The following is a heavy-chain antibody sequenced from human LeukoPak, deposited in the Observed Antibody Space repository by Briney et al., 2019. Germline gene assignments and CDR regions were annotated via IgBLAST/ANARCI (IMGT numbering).Heavy chain of an antibody. CDR2: IWYDGSNK. CDR3: AKETKKYYYDINWFDP. CDR1: GFTFSSYG. J-gene: IGHJ5*02. V-gene: IGHV3-33*06. D-gene: IGHD3-22*01. Sequence: PGGSLRLSCAASGFTFSSYGMHWVRQAPVKGLEWVAVIWYDGSNKYYADSVKGRFTISRDNSKNTLYLQMNSLRAEDTAVYYCAKETKKYYYDINWFDPWGQGTLVTVSS.